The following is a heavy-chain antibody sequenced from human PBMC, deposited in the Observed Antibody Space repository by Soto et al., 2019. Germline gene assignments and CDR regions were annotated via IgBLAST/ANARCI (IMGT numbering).Heavy chain of an antibody. J-gene: IGHJ6*02. V-gene: IGHV3-48*03. Sequence: EVRLVESGGDLVKSGGSLRLSCVGSGFLFRNYEMNWVRQAPGKGLEWLAHISTTGGHVSESDSVKGRFTISRDNTKHTLYLQMNSLRTEDTGVYHCARAGDSYGYVGPYPYYGMDVWGQGTTVTVSS. CDR3: ARAGDSYGYVGPYPYYGMDV. CDR1: GFLFRNYE. CDR2: ISTTGGHV. D-gene: IGHD5-18*01.